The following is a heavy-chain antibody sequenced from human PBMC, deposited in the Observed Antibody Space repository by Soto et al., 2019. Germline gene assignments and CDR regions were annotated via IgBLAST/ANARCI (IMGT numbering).Heavy chain of an antibody. CDR2: IYYSGST. Sequence: SETLSLTCTVSGGSISSDYWSWIRQPPGKGLEWIGYIYYSGSTNYNPSLKSRVTISVDTSKNQFSLKLSSVTAADTAVYYCARYSIAVAGKYYLDYWGQGTLVTVSS. CDR3: ARYSIAVAGKYYLDY. CDR1: GGSISSDY. J-gene: IGHJ4*02. D-gene: IGHD6-19*01. V-gene: IGHV4-59*01.